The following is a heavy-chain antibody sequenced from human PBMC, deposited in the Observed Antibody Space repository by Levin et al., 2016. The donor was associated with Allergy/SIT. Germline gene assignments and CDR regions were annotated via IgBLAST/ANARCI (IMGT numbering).Heavy chain of an antibody. V-gene: IGHV3-7*03. CDR3: ARAPKVSGTYYFDN. D-gene: IGHD1-26*01. Sequence: GESLKISCGASGFAFTTSWMTWVRRAPGKGLEWVGNISPDAGTTNYIDSVKGRFTISRDNGRNSLYLHMNSLRAEDTAIYYCARAPKVSGTYYFDNWGQGTLVTVSS. CDR1: GFAFTTSW. CDR2: ISPDAGTT. J-gene: IGHJ4*02.